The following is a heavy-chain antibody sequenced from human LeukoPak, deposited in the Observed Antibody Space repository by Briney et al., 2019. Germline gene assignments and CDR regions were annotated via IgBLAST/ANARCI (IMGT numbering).Heavy chain of an antibody. Sequence: PGGSLRLSCAASGFTVSSNYMSWVRQAPGKGLEWVSVIYSGGSRYYADSVKGRFTISRDNSKNTLYLQMNSLRAEDTAVYYCARDLYDYGEDYWGQGTLVTVSS. J-gene: IGHJ4*02. CDR1: GFTVSSNY. CDR2: IYSGGSR. CDR3: ARDLYDYGEDY. D-gene: IGHD4-17*01. V-gene: IGHV3-66*02.